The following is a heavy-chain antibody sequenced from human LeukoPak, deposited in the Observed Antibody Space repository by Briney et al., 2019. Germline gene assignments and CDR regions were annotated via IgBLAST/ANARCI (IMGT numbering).Heavy chain of an antibody. J-gene: IGHJ1*01. V-gene: IGHV4-59*08. Sequence: SETLSPTCTVSGGSIRSYYGSWIRQPPGKGLERSGYIYYRWSTKYNPSLKSRVTISVGTSKNQFSLKLGSVTAPDTAVYYWPKHTADLGYIQHWGQGTLVTVSS. CDR1: GGSIRSYY. CDR3: PKHTADLGYIQH. D-gene: IGHD7-27*01. CDR2: IYYRWST.